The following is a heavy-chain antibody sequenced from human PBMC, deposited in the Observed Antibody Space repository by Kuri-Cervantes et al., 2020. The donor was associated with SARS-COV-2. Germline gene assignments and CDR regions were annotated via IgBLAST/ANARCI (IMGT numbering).Heavy chain of an antibody. V-gene: IGHV3-30-3*01. D-gene: IGHD3-3*01. Sequence: GGSLRLSCAASGFTFSSYAMHWVRQAPGKGLEWVAVISYDGSNKYYADSVKGRFTISRDNSKNTLYLQMNSLRAEDTAVYYCARAVLGVVAYFDYWGQGTLVTVSS. CDR3: ARAVLGVVAYFDY. CDR1: GFTFSSYA. J-gene: IGHJ4*02. CDR2: ISYDGSNK.